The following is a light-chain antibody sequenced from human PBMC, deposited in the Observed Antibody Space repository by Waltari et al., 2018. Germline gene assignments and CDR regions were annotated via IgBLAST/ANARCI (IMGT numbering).Light chain of an antibody. J-gene: IGLJ2*01. CDR2: VDR. V-gene: IGLV3-21*02. Sequence: SYVLTQPPSVSVAPGQTARITCGGNNIESKSVHWYQQKAGQAPVLVVYVDRDRPAGIPERFSGSNFGNTATLTISRVEAGDEADYYCQVWDSSSDHWVFGGGTRLTVL. CDR3: QVWDSSSDHWV. CDR1: NIESKS.